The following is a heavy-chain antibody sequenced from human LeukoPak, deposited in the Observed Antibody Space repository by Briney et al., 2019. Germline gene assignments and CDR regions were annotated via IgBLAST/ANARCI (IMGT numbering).Heavy chain of an antibody. CDR3: VVRGLGDD. CDR2: INPNSGDT. Sequence: ASVKVSCKASGYTFTGYYMFWVRQAPGQGLEWMGWINPNSGDTLYSQKFQDRVTMTRDTSISTAYMELSRLKYDDTAVYYCVVRGLGDDWGQGALVTVSS. V-gene: IGHV1-2*02. D-gene: IGHD3-16*01. J-gene: IGHJ4*02. CDR1: GYTFTGYY.